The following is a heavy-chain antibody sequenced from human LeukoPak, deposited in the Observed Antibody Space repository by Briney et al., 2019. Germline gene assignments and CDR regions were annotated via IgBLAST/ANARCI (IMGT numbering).Heavy chain of an antibody. D-gene: IGHD3-9*01. J-gene: IGHJ5*02. CDR3: ARGIFRYNNWFDP. CDR1: GGSFSGYY. Sequence: PSETLSLTCAVYGGSFSGYYWSWIRQPPGKGLEWIGEINHSGGTNYNPSLKSRVTISVDTSKNQFSLKLSSVTAADTAVYYCARGIFRYNNWFDPWGQGTLVTVSS. CDR2: INHSGGT. V-gene: IGHV4-34*01.